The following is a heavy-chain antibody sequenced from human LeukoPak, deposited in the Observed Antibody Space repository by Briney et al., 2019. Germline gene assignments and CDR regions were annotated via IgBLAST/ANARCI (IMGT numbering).Heavy chain of an antibody. V-gene: IGHV3-48*04. CDR1: GFTFSSYS. J-gene: IGHJ4*02. D-gene: IGHD2/OR15-2a*01. Sequence: PGGSLTLSCAASGFTFSSYSMSWIRQAPGKGLEWVSYISSSDSTIYYADSGKGQFTISRYSAKNALHLKINSMSAEATAIYYCARGLPATFLDYWGQGTLVTVSS. CDR3: ARGLPATFLDY. CDR2: ISSSDSTI.